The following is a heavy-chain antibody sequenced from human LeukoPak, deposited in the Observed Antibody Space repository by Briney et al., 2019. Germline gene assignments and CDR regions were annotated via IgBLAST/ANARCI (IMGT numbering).Heavy chain of an antibody. D-gene: IGHD1-26*01. CDR1: GYTFGSDD. CDR2: INPNNGNL. Sequence: ASVKVSCKASGYTFGSDDINWVRQATGQGLEWRGWINPNNGNLGYAQKFQGRVTITRNTPISRAYMELSSLTSEDTALYYCARSDHNSWNAFDIWGQGKMVTVSS. CDR3: ARSDHNSWNAFDI. J-gene: IGHJ3*02. V-gene: IGHV1-8*03.